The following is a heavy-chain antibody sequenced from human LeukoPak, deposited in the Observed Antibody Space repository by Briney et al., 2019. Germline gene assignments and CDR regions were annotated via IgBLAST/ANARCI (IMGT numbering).Heavy chain of an antibody. V-gene: IGHV4-39*07. D-gene: IGHD2-15*01. CDR1: GGSISSSSYY. Sequence: SETLSLTCTVSGGSISSSSYYWGWIRQPPGKGLEWIGSIYHSGSTYYNPSLKSRVTMSVDTSRNQFSLKLNSVTAADTAVYYCARDVIHESPVVCAFDIWGQGTMVTVSS. J-gene: IGHJ3*02. CDR3: ARDVIHESPVVCAFDI. CDR2: IYHSGST.